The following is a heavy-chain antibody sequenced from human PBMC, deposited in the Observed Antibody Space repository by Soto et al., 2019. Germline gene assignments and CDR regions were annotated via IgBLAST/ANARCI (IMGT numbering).Heavy chain of an antibody. Sequence: PSETLSLTCTVSGDSISGSDLGWIRQPPGKGLEWIGYIYYSGSTNYSPSLRSRVTISVDTSKIQFSLKLSSVTAADTAVYYCARTKGGATGYFDYWGQGTLVTVSS. J-gene: IGHJ4*02. CDR3: ARTKGGATGYFDY. V-gene: IGHV4-59*12. D-gene: IGHD3-16*01. CDR2: IYYSGST. CDR1: GDSISGSD.